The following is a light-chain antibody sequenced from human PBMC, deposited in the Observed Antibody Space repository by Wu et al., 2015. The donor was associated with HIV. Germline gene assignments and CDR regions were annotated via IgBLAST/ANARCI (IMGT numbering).Light chain of an antibody. CDR2: DAT. J-gene: IGKJ1*01. Sequence: DIQMTQSPSSLSASVGDKVTITCRTSQSISTYLSWYQYKPGKAPKLLIYDATTLQSGVPSRFSGSGSGTDFTLTITSLQPEDFATYYCQQLNSYPPWTFGQGTKVEIK. CDR3: QQLNSYPPWT. V-gene: IGKV1-39*01. CDR1: QSISTY.